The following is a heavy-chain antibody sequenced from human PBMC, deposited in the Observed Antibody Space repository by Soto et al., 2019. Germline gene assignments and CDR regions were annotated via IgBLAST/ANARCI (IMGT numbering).Heavy chain of an antibody. CDR2: INTNSGHN. CDR3: AREYSSGWAKD. D-gene: IGHD6-19*01. Sequence: QVQLVQSGAEVKKPGASVKVSCKASGYTFTSYDINWVRQATGQGLEWMGWINTNSGHNGYAQKFQGRVTMTMNTSISTAYMELSSLKSEDTAVYYCAREYSSGWAKDWGQGTLVTVSS. J-gene: IGHJ4*02. V-gene: IGHV1-8*01. CDR1: GYTFTSYD.